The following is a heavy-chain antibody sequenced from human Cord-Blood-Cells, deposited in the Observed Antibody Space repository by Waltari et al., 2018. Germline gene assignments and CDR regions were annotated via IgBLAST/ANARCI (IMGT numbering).Heavy chain of an antibody. D-gene: IGHD2-21*02. CDR3: ARDQGGAYCGGDCYVAY. Sequence: QVQLVQSGAEVKKPGSSVKVSCKASGGTLSSYALSWVRKAPGQGLEWMGGIMPSLGTANYAHKFQGRVTDTADESTSTAYMELGSRRSEDTAVYYCARDQGGAYCGGDCYVAYGGQGTLVTVSS. CDR1: GGTLSSYA. V-gene: IGHV1-69*01. CDR2: IMPSLGTA. J-gene: IGHJ4*02.